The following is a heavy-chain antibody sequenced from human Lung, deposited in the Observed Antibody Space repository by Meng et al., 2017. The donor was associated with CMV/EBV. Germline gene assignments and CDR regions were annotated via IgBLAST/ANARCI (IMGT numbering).Heavy chain of an antibody. CDR1: GFTFSSYW. CDR3: ARDVSPRSSAYFAIYYFYALDV. CDR2: ISSSGTYI. Sequence: GGSXRLXXAASGFTFSSYWMKWVRQGPGKGLEWVSSISSSGTYIYYADSVKGRFTISRDNAQNSLYLQMNSLRAEDTAVYYCARDVSPRSSAYFAIYYFYALDVXGQGTTVTVSS. J-gene: IGHJ6*02. D-gene: IGHD2-21*01. V-gene: IGHV3-21*01.